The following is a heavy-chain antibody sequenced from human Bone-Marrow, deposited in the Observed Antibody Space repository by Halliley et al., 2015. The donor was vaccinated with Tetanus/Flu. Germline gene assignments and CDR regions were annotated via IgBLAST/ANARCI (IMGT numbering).Heavy chain of an antibody. D-gene: IGHD6-19*01. J-gene: IGHJ4*02. CDR2: IYTGGNT. Sequence: GWVSVIYTGGNTHSADSVKGRLTISRDNSKNTLYLQMNSLRAEDTAVYHCARGGRGSSGPEYWGQGTLVTVSS. V-gene: IGHV3-53*01. CDR3: ARGGRGSSGPEY.